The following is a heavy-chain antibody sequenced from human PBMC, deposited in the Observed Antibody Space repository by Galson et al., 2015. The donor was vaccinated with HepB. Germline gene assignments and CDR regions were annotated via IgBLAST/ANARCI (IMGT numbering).Heavy chain of an antibody. CDR3: ARAPGQQLVHWYFDL. D-gene: IGHD6-13*01. J-gene: IGHJ2*01. CDR1: GDSVSSNSAA. CDR2: TYYRSKWYN. V-gene: IGHV6-1*01. Sequence: CAISGDSVSSNSAAWNWIRQSPSRGLEWLGRTYYRSKWYNDYAVSVKSRITINPDTSKNQFSLQLNSVTPEDTAVYYCARAPGQQLVHWYFDLWGRGTLVTVSS.